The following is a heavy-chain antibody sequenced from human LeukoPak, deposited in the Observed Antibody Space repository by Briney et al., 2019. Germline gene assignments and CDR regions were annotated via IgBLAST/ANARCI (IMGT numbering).Heavy chain of an antibody. CDR3: ARDGERHPGWFGELAYYYYYYMDV. J-gene: IGHJ6*03. CDR2: IDNNGRST. Sequence: GGSLRLSCAASGFTFTNYWMHWVRQAPGKGLVWVSHIDNNGRSTYYADSVKGRFTISRDNAKNSLYLQMNSLRAEDTAVYYCARDGERHPGWFGELAYYYYYYMDVWGKGTTVTVSS. V-gene: IGHV3-74*01. CDR1: GFTFTNYW. D-gene: IGHD3-10*01.